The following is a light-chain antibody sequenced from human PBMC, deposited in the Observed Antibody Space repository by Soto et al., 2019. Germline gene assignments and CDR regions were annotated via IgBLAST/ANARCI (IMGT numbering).Light chain of an antibody. V-gene: IGLV2-14*01. CDR1: SSDIGSNNY. CDR3: SSYTTTTRL. CDR2: EVS. J-gene: IGLJ3*02. Sequence: QSALTQPASVSGSPGQSITISCTGTSSDIGSNNYVSWFQQSPGKAPTLIIYEVSNRPSGVSNHFSGSKSGNTASLTISGLLPEDEAEYYCSSYTTTTRLFGGGTKLTVL.